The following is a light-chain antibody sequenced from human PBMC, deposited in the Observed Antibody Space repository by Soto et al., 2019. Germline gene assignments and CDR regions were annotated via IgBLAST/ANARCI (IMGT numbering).Light chain of an antibody. CDR3: QSYDSSLSGSGV. J-gene: IGLJ1*01. CDR2: DNS. CDR1: SGDIGDYNY. Sequence: QSALTQPASVSGSPGQSITISCVGTSGDIGDYNYVSWYQQHPGKVPKLIIYDNSNRPSGVPDRFSGSKSGTSASLAITGLQAEDEADYYCQSYDSSLSGSGVFGTGTKVTVL. V-gene: IGLV2-14*01.